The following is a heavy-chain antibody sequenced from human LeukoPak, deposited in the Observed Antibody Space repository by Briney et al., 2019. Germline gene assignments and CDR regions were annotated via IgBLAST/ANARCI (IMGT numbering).Heavy chain of an antibody. CDR2: INHSGST. V-gene: IGHV4-34*01. CDR3: ARKGDYYYDSSGYYYVFDY. D-gene: IGHD3-22*01. J-gene: IGHJ4*02. CDR1: GGSFRGYY. Sequence: SETLSLTCAVYGGSFRGYYWSWIRQPPGKGLEWIGEINHSGSTNYNPSLMSRVTISVDTSKTQFSMKMSSVTAADTAVYYCARKGDYYYDSSGYYYVFDYWGQGTLVTVSS.